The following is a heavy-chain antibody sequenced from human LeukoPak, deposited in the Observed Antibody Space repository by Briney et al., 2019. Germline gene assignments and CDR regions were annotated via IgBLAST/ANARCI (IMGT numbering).Heavy chain of an antibody. D-gene: IGHD4-23*01. CDR2: IYFGEFDT. V-gene: IGHV5-51*01. Sequence: GESLKIYFKGPGYSFTRYWIGWVRQVPGKGVGWMGIIYFGEFDTRYSPPFQCQVTISADKSINTAYLQWSSLKTSDTAMYYCARHAQYGGTQPFDYWGQGTLVIVSS. J-gene: IGHJ4*02. CDR1: GYSFTRYW. CDR3: ARHAQYGGTQPFDY.